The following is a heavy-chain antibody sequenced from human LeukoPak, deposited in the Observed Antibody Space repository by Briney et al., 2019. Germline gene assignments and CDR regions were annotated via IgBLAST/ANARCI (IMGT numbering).Heavy chain of an antibody. CDR1: GGTFSSYA. CDR2: IIPIFGTA. CDR3: VTDECSSTSCYPYYMGV. J-gene: IGHJ6*03. D-gene: IGHD2-2*01. V-gene: IGHV1-69*05. Sequence: SVKVSCKASGGTFSSYAISWVRQAPGQGLEWMGRIIPIFGTANYAQKFQGRVTITTDESTSTAYMELSSLRSEDTAVYYCVTDECSSTSCYPYYMGVWGKGTTVTVSS.